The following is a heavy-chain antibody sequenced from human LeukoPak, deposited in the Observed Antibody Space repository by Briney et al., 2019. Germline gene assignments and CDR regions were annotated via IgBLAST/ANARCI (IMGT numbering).Heavy chain of an antibody. D-gene: IGHD4-11*01. CDR3: ATDLDYTFDY. J-gene: IGHJ4*02. CDR1: GFTFNTYT. CDR2: ITGSGGST. V-gene: IGHV3-23*01. Sequence: GGSLRLSCAASGFTFNTYTMTWVRQAPGKGLEWVSAITGSGGSTYYADSVKGRFTISRDNSKNTLYLQMDSLRADDTAVYYCATDLDYTFDYWGRGTLVTVSS.